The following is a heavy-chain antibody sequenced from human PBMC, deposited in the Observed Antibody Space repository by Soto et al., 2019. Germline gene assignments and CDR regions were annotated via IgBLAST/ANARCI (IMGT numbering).Heavy chain of an antibody. CDR2: IYYSGST. D-gene: IGHD3-9*01. Sequence: SETLSLTCTVSGGSISSYYWSWIRQPPGKGLEWIGYIYYSGSTNYNPSLKSRVTISVDTSKNQFSLKLSSVTAADTAVYYCARVATPSSYDILTGYPYYFDYWGQGTLVTVSS. CDR1: GGSISSYY. CDR3: ARVATPSSYDILTGYPYYFDY. V-gene: IGHV4-59*01. J-gene: IGHJ4*02.